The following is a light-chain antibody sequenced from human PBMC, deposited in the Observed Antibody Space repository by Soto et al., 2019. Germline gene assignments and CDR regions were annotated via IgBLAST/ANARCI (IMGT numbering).Light chain of an antibody. CDR2: WAS. CDR1: QSVLHSSNNKNY. CDR3: QQYYSTPQT. J-gene: IGKJ1*01. Sequence: DIVMTQSPDSLAVSLGERATINCKSSQSVLHSSNNKNYLAWYQQKPGQPPKLLIYWASTRESGVPDRFSGSGSGTDFTLTISSLQAEDVAVYSCQQYYSTPQTFGQGTKVEIK. V-gene: IGKV4-1*01.